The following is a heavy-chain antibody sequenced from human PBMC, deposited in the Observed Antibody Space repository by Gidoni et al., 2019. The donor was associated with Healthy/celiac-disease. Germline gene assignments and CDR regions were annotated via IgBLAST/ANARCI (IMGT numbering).Heavy chain of an antibody. D-gene: IGHD5-18*01. Sequence: QVQLVESGGGVVQPGRSLRLSCAASGFAFSSYGMHWVRQAPGKGLEWVAVIWYDGSNKYYADSVKGRFTISRDNSKNTLYLQMNSLRAEDTAVYYCARGYAPDTAMAPDYWGQGTLVTVSS. CDR1: GFAFSSYG. CDR2: IWYDGSNK. J-gene: IGHJ4*02. V-gene: IGHV3-33*01. CDR3: ARGYAPDTAMAPDY.